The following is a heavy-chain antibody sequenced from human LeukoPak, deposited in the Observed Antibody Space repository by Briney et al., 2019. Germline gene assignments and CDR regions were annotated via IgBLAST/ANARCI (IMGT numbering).Heavy chain of an antibody. Sequence: SETLSLTCTVSSGSLSSFYWNWIRQPAGKGLEWVGRIYPSGSTDYNASLKSRVTMSVDTSKKQFSLKLNSVTAADTAVYYCARSSGHDFDYWGRGIPVTVSS. CDR1: SGSLSSFY. D-gene: IGHD5-12*01. CDR3: ARSSGHDFDY. V-gene: IGHV4-4*07. J-gene: IGHJ4*02. CDR2: IYPSGST.